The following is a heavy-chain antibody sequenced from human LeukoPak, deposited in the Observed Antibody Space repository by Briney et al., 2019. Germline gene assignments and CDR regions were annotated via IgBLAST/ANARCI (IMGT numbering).Heavy chain of an antibody. J-gene: IGHJ4*01. CDR3: AKKEPRYCSSTSCYSDYFDY. Sequence: ASVKVSCKASGYTFNGYYMHWVGQAPGQGREGMGWIHPHRGGRNLAQKCQGRVTMTRDTSISTVYMELSRPRSDDTAVYYCAKKEPRYCSSTSCYSDYFDYGGQGTLVSVS. D-gene: IGHD2-2*01. CDR2: IHPHRGGR. CDR1: GYTFNGYY. V-gene: IGHV1-2*02.